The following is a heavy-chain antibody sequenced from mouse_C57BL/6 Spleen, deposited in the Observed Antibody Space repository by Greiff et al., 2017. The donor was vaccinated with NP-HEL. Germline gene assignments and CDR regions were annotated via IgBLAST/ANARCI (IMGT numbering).Heavy chain of an antibody. J-gene: IGHJ1*03. V-gene: IGHV3-1*01. CDR3: ARGPYGSSYVGYFDV. CDR2: ISYSGST. D-gene: IGHD1-1*01. CDR1: GYSITSGYD. Sequence: VQLKESGPGMVKPSQSLSLTCTVTGYSITSGYDWHWIRHFPGNKLEWMGYISYSGSTNYNPSLKSRISITHDTSKNHFFLKLNSVTTEDTATYYCARGPYGSSYVGYFDVWGTGTTVTVSS.